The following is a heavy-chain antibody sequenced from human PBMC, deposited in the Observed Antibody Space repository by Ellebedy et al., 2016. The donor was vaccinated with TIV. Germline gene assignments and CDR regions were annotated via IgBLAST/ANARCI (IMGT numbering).Heavy chain of an antibody. D-gene: IGHD6-13*01. CDR1: GGSLNNFY. J-gene: IGHJ5*02. Sequence: MPSETLSLTCVVSGGSLNNFYGGWIRQSPEKGLEWIGHIHYTGGTYYNTSLRTRVTISIDASKKQFSLQVNSVTAADTAVYYCARTSAGVAAVSSWLDPWGQGTLVTVSS. CDR3: ARTSAGVAAVSSWLDP. V-gene: IGHV4-59*01. CDR2: IHYTGGT.